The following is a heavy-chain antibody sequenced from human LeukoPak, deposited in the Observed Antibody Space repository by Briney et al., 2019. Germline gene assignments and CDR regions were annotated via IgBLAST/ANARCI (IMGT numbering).Heavy chain of an antibody. J-gene: IGHJ3*02. CDR2: VWYDGSNK. D-gene: IGHD1-1*01. CDR1: GSMFSSYG. V-gene: IGHV3-33*01. Sequence: PGGSLRLSCAASGSMFSSYGMHWVRQTPGKGLEWVAAVWYDGSNKYYGDPVKGRFTISRDNSKNTLYLQMNSLRAEDTAVYYCARFDGLERRGFDIWGQGTMVTVSS. CDR3: ARFDGLERRGFDI.